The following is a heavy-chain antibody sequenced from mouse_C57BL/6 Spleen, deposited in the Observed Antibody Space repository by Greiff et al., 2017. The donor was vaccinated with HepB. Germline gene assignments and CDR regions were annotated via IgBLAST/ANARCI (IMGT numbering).Heavy chain of an antibody. J-gene: IGHJ4*01. D-gene: IGHD2-5*01. V-gene: IGHV7-3*01. CDR2: IRNKANGYTT. Sequence: EVKLQESGGGLVQPGGSLSLSCAASGFTFTDYYMSWVRQPPGKALEWLGFIRNKANGYTTEYSASVKGRFTISRDNSQRILYLQMNALRAEDSATYYCARSTYSNIYYYAMDYWGQGTSVTVSS. CDR3: ARSTYSNIYYYAMDY. CDR1: GFTFTDYY.